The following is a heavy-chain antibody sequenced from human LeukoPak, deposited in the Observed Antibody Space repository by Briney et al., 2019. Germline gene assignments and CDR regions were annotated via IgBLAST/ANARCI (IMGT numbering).Heavy chain of an antibody. CDR3: ASGLGYCSSTSCYRGGAIDY. V-gene: IGHV4-61*02. D-gene: IGHD2-2*01. CDR2: IYTSGST. Sequence: PSQTLSLTCTVSGGSISSGSYYWSWIRQPAGKGLEWIGRIYTSGSTNYNPSLKSRVTISVDTSKNQFSLKLSSVTAADTAVYYCASGLGYCSSTSCYRGGAIDYWGQGTLVTVSS. CDR1: GGSISSGSYY. J-gene: IGHJ4*02.